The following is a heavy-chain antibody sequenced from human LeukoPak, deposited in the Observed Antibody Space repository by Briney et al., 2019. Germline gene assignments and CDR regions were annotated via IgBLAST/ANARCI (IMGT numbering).Heavy chain of an antibody. D-gene: IGHD6-13*01. CDR3: ARGIAAAEGYYMDV. J-gene: IGHJ6*03. CDR2: IYYSGST. CDR1: GGSISSNY. V-gene: IGHV4-59*12. Sequence: PSETLSLTCTVSGGSISSNYWSWIRQPPGKGLEWIGYIYYSGSTYSSPSLKSRVTISVDTSKNQFSLKLSSVTAADTAVYYCARGIAAAEGYYMDVWGKGTTVTISS.